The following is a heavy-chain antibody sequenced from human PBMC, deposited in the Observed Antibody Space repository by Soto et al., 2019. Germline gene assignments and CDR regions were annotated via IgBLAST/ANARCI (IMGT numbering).Heavy chain of an antibody. Sequence: KPSETLSLTCTVSGGSITRSAYYWGWIRQPPGKGLEWIGNVFYSGSTYYNPSLKSRVTISVDTSKNQFSLNLTSVTAADTAVYYCARHWFSYKCMDVWGQGTTVTVSS. D-gene: IGHD3-10*01. J-gene: IGHJ6*02. CDR2: VFYSGST. CDR1: GGSITRSAYY. CDR3: ARHWFSYKCMDV. V-gene: IGHV4-39*01.